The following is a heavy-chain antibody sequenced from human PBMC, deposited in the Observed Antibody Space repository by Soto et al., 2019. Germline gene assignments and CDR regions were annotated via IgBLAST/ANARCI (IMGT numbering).Heavy chain of an antibody. V-gene: IGHV3-53*01. J-gene: IGHJ4*02. CDR2: IYSGGST. CDR3: ARGGYDSSGYIDY. CDR1: GFTVSSNY. D-gene: IGHD3-22*01. Sequence: GGSLRLSCAASGFTVSSNYMSWVRQAPGKGLEWVSVIYSGGSTYYADSVKGRFTISRDNSKNTLYLQMNSLRAEDTAVYYCARGGYDSSGYIDYWGQGTLVTVSS.